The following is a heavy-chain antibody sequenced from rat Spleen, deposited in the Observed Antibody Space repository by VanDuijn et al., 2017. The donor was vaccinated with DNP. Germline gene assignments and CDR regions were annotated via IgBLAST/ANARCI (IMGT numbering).Heavy chain of an antibody. D-gene: IGHD1-11*01. J-gene: IGHJ2*01. CDR3: VTRGRYGGYDH. V-gene: IGHV5S10*01. Sequence: EVKLVESGGGLVQPGNSLKLSCAASGFTFSDSAMAWVRQSPKKGLEWVATIIYDGTHTFYRDSVQGRFTISRDNAKTTLYLQMDSLSSDDTATYYCVTRGRYGGYDHWAQGVMVTVSS. CDR2: IIYDGTHT. CDR1: GFTFSDSA.